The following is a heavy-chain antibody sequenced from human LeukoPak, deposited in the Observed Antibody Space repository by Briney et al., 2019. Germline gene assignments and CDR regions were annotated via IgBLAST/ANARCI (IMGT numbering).Heavy chain of an antibody. D-gene: IGHD6-13*01. J-gene: IGHJ5*02. CDR1: GVSFSGYY. Sequence: SETLSLTCAVYGVSFSGYYWSRIRQPPGKGLEWVGEINHSGSTNYNPSLKSRVTISVDTSKNQFSLQLSSVTAADTAVYYCARDHYSSSWYNWFDPWGQGTLVTVSS. V-gene: IGHV4-34*01. CDR2: INHSGST. CDR3: ARDHYSSSWYNWFDP.